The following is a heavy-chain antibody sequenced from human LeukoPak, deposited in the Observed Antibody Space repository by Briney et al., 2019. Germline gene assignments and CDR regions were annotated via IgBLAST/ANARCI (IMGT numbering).Heavy chain of an antibody. J-gene: IGHJ4*02. CDR2: ISSSGST. CDR3: ARGFAYGDYHFDY. D-gene: IGHD4-17*01. CDR1: GDSISSGDYY. Sequence: PSETLSLTCTVSGDSISSGDYYWSWIRQPAGKGLEWIGRISSSGSTNYNPSLKSRVTISVDTSKNQFSLKLSSVTAADTAVYYCARGFAYGDYHFDYWGQGTLVTVSS. V-gene: IGHV4-61*02.